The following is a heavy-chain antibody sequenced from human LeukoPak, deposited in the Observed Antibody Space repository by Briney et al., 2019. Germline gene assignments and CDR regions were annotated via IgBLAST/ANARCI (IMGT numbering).Heavy chain of an antibody. J-gene: IGHJ4*02. V-gene: IGHV4-39*01. D-gene: IGHD4-11*01. CDR2: IYYSGST. CDR3: ARHQPTALTTIDY. Sequence: SETLSLTCIVSGGSISLIGYYWGWVRQPPGKGVEWIGTIYYSGSTYYNPSLKSRVTISVDTSKTQSSLKVNSVTAADTAVYFCARHQPTALTTIDYWGQGTLVTVSS. CDR1: GGSISLIGYY.